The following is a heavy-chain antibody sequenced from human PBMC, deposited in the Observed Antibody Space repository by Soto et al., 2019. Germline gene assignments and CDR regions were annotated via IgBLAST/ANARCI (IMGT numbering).Heavy chain of an antibody. Sequence: EVQLLESGGGLVQPGGSLRLSCAASGCTFSSYAMSWVLLVPGKGLEWVSAISGSGGTTDYADSVKGRFTISRDNSKNTLYLPMNSLRAEDTAVYYCAKSETGIRNHPAFDICGQCTMVTASS. CDR3: AKSETGIRNHPAFDI. V-gene: IGHV3-23*01. D-gene: IGHD1-1*01. CDR1: GCTFSSYA. J-gene: IGHJ3*02. CDR2: ISGSGGTT.